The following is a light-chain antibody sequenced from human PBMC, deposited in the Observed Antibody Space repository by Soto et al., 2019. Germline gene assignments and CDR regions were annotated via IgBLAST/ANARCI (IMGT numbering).Light chain of an antibody. CDR2: EVA. CDR1: NTDLNYNR. CDR3: SLSTTSSTI. J-gene: IGLJ2*01. V-gene: IGLV2-18*01. Sequence: QSALTQPPSVSGSPGQSVAISCTGTNTDLNYNRVSWYQQSPGTAPKLILYEVANRPSGVPDRFSGSTFGNTASLTISGLQADDEADYYCSLSTTSSTIFGGGTKLTVL.